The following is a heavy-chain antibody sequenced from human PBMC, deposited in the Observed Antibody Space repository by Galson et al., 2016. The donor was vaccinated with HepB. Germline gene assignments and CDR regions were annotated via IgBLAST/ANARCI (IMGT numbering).Heavy chain of an antibody. CDR2: ISGSGTTT. CDR1: GFTFSSYA. Sequence: SLRLSCAASGFTFSSYAMAWVRQAPEKGLEWVSVISGSGTTTYYADSVKGRFTISRDNSKNTVSLQMNSLRVEDTAVYYCVKSPGSGWSTDFFESWGQGTLVTVSS. V-gene: IGHV3-23*01. CDR3: VKSPGSGWSTDFFES. J-gene: IGHJ4*02. D-gene: IGHD6-19*01.